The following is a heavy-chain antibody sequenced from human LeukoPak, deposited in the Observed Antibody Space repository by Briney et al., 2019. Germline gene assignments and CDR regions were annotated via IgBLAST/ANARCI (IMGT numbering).Heavy chain of an antibody. J-gene: IGHJ5*02. CDR3: ARALGYCSGGSCTRGYNWFDP. CDR1: GGSISSSDYF. D-gene: IGHD2-15*01. Sequence: SETLTLTCTVSGGSISSSDYFWGWLRQPLGKGLEWIASIYYGGSTYYNPSLKSRVTISVDTSMNQFSLKLSFVTTADTAVYYCARALGYCSGGSCTRGYNWFDPWGQGTLVTVPS. V-gene: IGHV4-39*01. CDR2: IYYGGST.